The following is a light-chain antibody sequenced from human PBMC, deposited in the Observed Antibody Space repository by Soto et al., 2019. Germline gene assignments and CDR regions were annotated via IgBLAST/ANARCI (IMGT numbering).Light chain of an antibody. CDR1: QSVNLN. J-gene: IGKJ2*01. CDR3: EQYNSWPPLYT. CDR2: GAS. Sequence: EIMMTQSPGTLSVSPGEGATLSCTASQSVNLNLAWYQQKPGQPPRLLLYGASTRATGIPTRFSGSGSGTEFTLTSSSLQSEDFAVYYCEQYNSWPPLYTFGQGTKLEIK. V-gene: IGKV3-15*01.